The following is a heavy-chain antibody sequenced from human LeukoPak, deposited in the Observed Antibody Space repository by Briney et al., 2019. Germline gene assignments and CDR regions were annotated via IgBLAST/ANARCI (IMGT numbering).Heavy chain of an antibody. D-gene: IGHD3-22*01. CDR2: INAYNGNT. CDR1: GYTFTSYG. J-gene: IGHJ4*02. Sequence: ASVKVSCKASGYTFTSYGISGGRQAPGQGLEWMGGINAYNGNTNYAQKLQGRVTMTTDTSTSTAYMELRSLRSDDTAVYYCARDLPYDSSGYYGGYWGQGTLVTVSS. V-gene: IGHV1-18*01. CDR3: ARDLPYDSSGYYGGY.